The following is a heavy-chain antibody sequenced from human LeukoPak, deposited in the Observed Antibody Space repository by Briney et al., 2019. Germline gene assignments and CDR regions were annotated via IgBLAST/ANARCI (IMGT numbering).Heavy chain of an antibody. Sequence: PSETLSLTCTVSGGSISRNSYYWGWVRQPPGKGLEWIASIYYSGATYYNPSLKSRVTISVDTSRNQFSVKLSSVTAADTAVYYCATSSGFYYSGSGSYYNHPLDYWGQGTLVTVSS. D-gene: IGHD3-10*01. CDR3: ATSSGFYYSGSGSYYNHPLDY. V-gene: IGHV4-39*01. J-gene: IGHJ4*02. CDR2: IYYSGAT. CDR1: GGSISRNSYY.